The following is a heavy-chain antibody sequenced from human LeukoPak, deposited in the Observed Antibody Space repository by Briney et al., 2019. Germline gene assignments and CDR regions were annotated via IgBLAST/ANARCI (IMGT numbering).Heavy chain of an antibody. D-gene: IGHD2-2*01. Sequence: SETLSLTCTVSGGSISSYYWSWIRQHPGKGLEWIGYIYYSGSTYYNPSLKSRLTISVDTSKNYFSLKLSSVTAADTAVYYCARVLGYCSSSSCYGWFDPWGQGTLVTVSS. CDR3: ARVLGYCSSSSCYGWFDP. CDR1: GGSISSYY. J-gene: IGHJ5*02. CDR2: IYYSGST. V-gene: IGHV4-59*06.